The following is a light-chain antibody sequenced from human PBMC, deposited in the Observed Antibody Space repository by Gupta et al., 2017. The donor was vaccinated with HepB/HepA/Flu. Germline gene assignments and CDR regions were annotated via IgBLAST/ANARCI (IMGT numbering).Light chain of an antibody. CDR2: GAS. Sequence: IGMTQSPATLSMSPGERATLSCRASKRVSSNLAWYQQKPGQAPRLLIYGASTRATGIPARFSGSGSGTDFTLTISSLQSEDFAVYYCQQYNNWPRTFGQGTKVEIK. V-gene: IGKV3-15*01. J-gene: IGKJ1*01. CDR1: KRVSSN. CDR3: QQYNNWPRT.